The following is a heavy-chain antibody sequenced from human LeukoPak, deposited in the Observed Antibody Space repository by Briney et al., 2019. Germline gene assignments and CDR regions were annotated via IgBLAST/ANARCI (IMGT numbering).Heavy chain of an antibody. D-gene: IGHD5-18*01. CDR3: ARDGGKSYEIDY. J-gene: IGHJ4*02. CDR1: GFPFTNNP. CDR2: ISNDITTT. V-gene: IGHV3-48*01. Sequence: GGSLRLSCVVSGFPFTNNPMNWVRQAPGKGLEWVSYISNDITTTYYAESVKGRFTISRDNAKNSPYLQMNSLRVEDTAVYYCARDGGKSYEIDYWGQGTLVTVSS.